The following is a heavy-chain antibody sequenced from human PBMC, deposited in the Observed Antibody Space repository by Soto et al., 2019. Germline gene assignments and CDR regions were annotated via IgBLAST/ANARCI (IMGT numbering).Heavy chain of an antibody. Sequence: SETLSLTCTVSGGSISSGGYYWSWIRQHPGKGLEWIGYIYYSGSTYYNPSLKSRVTISVDTSKNQFSLKLSSVTAADTAVYYCARGLWFGELGWFDPWGQGTLVTVSS. V-gene: IGHV4-31*03. CDR2: IYYSGST. J-gene: IGHJ5*02. CDR1: GGSISSGGYY. CDR3: ARGLWFGELGWFDP. D-gene: IGHD3-10*01.